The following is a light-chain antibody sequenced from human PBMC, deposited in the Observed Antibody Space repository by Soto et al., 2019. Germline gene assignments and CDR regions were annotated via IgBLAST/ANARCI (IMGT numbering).Light chain of an antibody. V-gene: IGKV3-15*01. CDR3: QQYNNWPFT. J-gene: IGKJ5*01. CDR2: GAS. CDR1: QSVSSN. Sequence: MTHSPATLSVSPGERATLSCRASQSVSSNLAWYQQKPGQAPRLLIYGASTRATGIPARFSGSGSGTEFTLTISSLQSEDFAVYYCQQYNNWPFTFGQGTRLEIK.